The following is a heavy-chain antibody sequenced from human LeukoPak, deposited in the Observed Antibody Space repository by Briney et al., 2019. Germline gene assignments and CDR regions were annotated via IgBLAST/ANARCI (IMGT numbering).Heavy chain of an antibody. CDR3: AMKGGSGSYYAAFDY. Sequence: GGSLRLSCAASGFTFSSYDMIWVRQPPGKGLEWVSSISSSGRTIYYTDSVRGRFSSSRDNAKNSLYLQMNSLRAEDTAVYYCAMKGGSGSYYAAFDYWGQGTLVTVSS. CDR1: GFTFSSYD. D-gene: IGHD3-10*01. V-gene: IGHV3-48*03. J-gene: IGHJ4*02. CDR2: ISSSGRTI.